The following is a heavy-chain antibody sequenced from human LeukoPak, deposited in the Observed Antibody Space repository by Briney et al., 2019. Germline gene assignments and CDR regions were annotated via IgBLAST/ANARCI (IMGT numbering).Heavy chain of an antibody. D-gene: IGHD6-19*01. Sequence: GGSLRLSCAASGFTFDSYEMNWVRQAPGKGLVWVSRVNPQGSGTSYTDSVKGRFTISRDNAKDALHLRMDNLRVEDTAVYYCARARWSSTGWFLGYWGQGTLVTVSS. CDR2: VNPQGSGT. CDR3: ARARWSSTGWFLGY. V-gene: IGHV3-74*01. J-gene: IGHJ4*02. CDR1: GFTFDSYE.